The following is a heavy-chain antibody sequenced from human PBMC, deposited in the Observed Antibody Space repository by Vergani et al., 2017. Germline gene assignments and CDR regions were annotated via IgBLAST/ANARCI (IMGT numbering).Heavy chain of an antibody. Sequence: QVQLQESGPGLVKPSETLSLTCTVSGGSISSSSYYWGWIRQPPGKGLEWIGSIYYSGSTYYNPSLKSRVTISVDTSKNQFSLKLSSVTAADTAVYYCASRGDYPEDYYFDYWGQGTLVTVSS. CDR3: ASRGDYPEDYYFDY. CDR2: IYYSGST. D-gene: IGHD3-16*01. J-gene: IGHJ4*02. V-gene: IGHV4-39*01. CDR1: GGSISSSSYY.